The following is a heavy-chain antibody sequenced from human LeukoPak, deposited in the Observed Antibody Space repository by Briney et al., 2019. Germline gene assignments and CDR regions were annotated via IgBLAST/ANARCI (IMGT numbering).Heavy chain of an antibody. Sequence: ASVKVSCKASGYTFTSYDINWVRQAPGQGLEWMGIINPSGGSTSYAQKFQGRVTMTRDMSTSTVYMELSSLRSEDTAVYYCARVSVITIFGVVIRGGAFDIWGQGTMVTVSS. CDR1: GYTFTSYD. J-gene: IGHJ3*02. CDR3: ARVSVITIFGVVIRGGAFDI. D-gene: IGHD3-3*01. V-gene: IGHV1-46*01. CDR2: INPSGGST.